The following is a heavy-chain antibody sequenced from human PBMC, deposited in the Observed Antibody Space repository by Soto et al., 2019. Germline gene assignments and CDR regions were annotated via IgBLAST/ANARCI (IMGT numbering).Heavy chain of an antibody. CDR1: GGTFSSYA. J-gene: IGHJ4*02. V-gene: IGHV1-69*13. Sequence: SVKVSCKASGGTFSSYAISWVRQAPGQGLEWMGGIIPIFGTANYAQKFQGRVTITADESTSTAYMELSSLRSEDTAVYCCAKTVDYSKPTLDYWGQGTLVTVSS. D-gene: IGHD4-4*01. CDR3: AKTVDYSKPTLDY. CDR2: IIPIFGTA.